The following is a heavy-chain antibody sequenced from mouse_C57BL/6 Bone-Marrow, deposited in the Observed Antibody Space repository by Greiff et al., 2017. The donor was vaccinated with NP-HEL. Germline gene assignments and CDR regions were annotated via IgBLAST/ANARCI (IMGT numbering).Heavy chain of an antibody. V-gene: IGHV5-6*02. CDR2: ISSGGSYT. CDR3: ARHYYSNYFDY. J-gene: IGHJ2*01. D-gene: IGHD2-5*01. Sequence: DVKLVESGGDLVKPGGSLKLSCAASGFTFSSYGMSWVRQTPDKRLEWVATISSGGSYTYYPDSVKGRFTISRDNAKNTLYLQMCSLKSEDTAMYYCARHYYSNYFDYWGQGTTLTVSS. CDR1: GFTFSSYG.